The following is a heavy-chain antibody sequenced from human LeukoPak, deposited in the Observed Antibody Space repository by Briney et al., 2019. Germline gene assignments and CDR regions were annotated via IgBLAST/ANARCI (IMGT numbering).Heavy chain of an antibody. J-gene: IGHJ4*02. CDR3: ARMYYDSSGSPLFDY. V-gene: IGHV1-8*01. D-gene: IGHD3-22*01. CDR2: MNPNSGNT. Sequence: ASVKVSCKASGYTFTSYDINWVRQAPGQGLEWMGWMNPNSGNTGYAQKFQGRVTMTRNTSISTAYMELSSLRSEDTAVYYCARMYYDSSGSPLFDYWGQGTLVAVSS. CDR1: GYTFTSYD.